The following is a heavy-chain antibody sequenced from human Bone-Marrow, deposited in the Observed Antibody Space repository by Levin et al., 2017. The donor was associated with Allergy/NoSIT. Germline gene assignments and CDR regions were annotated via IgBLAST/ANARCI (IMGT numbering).Heavy chain of an antibody. V-gene: IGHV3-48*02. D-gene: IGHD2-2*01. CDR3: ARPDCSGTSCYYFFDS. J-gene: IGHJ4*02. CDR1: GFTFSRYS. CDR2: ISRSSSTI. Sequence: PGGSLRLSCAASGFTFSRYSMNWVRQAPGRGLEWVSYISRSSSTISYADSVKGRSIISRDNAKNSLYLQMNSLRDEDTAVYYCARPDCSGTSCYYFFDSWGQGTLVTVSS.